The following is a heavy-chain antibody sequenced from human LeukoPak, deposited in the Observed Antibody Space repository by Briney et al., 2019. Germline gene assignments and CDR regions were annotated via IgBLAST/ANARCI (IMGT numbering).Heavy chain of an antibody. V-gene: IGHV3-7*03. Sequence: GGSLRLSCAASGFTFTNYWMSWVRQAPGKGLELVANIKQDRSEKYYVDSVKGRFTISRDNAKNSLYLQMNSLRAEDTAVYYCARAVVSMVRGVIFDYWGQGTLVTVSS. CDR3: ARAVVSMVRGVIFDY. D-gene: IGHD3-10*01. CDR1: GFTFTNYW. CDR2: IKQDRSEK. J-gene: IGHJ4*02.